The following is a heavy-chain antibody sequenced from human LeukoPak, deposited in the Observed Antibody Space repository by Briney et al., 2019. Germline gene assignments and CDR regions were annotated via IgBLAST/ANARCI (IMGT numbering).Heavy chain of an antibody. V-gene: IGHV4-34*01. J-gene: IGHJ6*03. D-gene: IGHD4-11*01. CDR2: INHTGTT. Sequence: PSETLSLTCTVYGGSFSGYYWSWIRQSPGKGLGWIGEINHTGTTNSNPSLGSRLTLSVDSSKNQFSLKLTSVTAADTGVYYCARGDSNSFEYLYYMDVWGKGTTVTVSS. CDR3: ARGDSNSFEYLYYMDV. CDR1: GGSFSGYY.